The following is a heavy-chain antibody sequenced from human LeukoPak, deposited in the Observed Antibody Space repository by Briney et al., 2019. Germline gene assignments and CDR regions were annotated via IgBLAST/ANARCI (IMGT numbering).Heavy chain of an antibody. CDR1: GFTVSSNY. Sequence: PPGGSLRLSCAASGFTVSSNYRGWVRQAPEQGLEWISVLYSVGTTYYADSVKGRFTISRDNSKNTRYLQMNSLKTEDTAVYYCTRRPQYYYDSSGYYPEYFQHWGQCTLVTVSS. CDR2: LYSVGTT. J-gene: IGHJ1*01. V-gene: IGHV3-53*01. D-gene: IGHD3-22*01. CDR3: TRRPQYYYDSSGYYPEYFQH.